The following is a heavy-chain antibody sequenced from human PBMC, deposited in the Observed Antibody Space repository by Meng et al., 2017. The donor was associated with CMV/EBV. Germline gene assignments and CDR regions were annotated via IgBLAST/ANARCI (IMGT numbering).Heavy chain of an antibody. CDR1: GFTFSSYS. D-gene: IGHD2-2*02. CDR3: AKGKGGCSSTSCYTACDY. Sequence: GESLKISCAASGFTFSSYSMNWVRQAPGKGLEWVSSISSSSSYIYYADSVKGRFTISRDNAKNSLYLQMNSLRAEDTAVYYCAKGKGGCSSTSCYTACDYWGQGTLVTVSS. V-gene: IGHV3-21*01. CDR2: ISSSSSYI. J-gene: IGHJ4*02.